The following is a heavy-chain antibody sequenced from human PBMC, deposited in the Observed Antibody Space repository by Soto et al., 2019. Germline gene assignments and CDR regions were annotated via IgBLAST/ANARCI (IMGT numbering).Heavy chain of an antibody. CDR3: AKVNSSSWYGPFPDY. Sequence: PGGSLRLSCAASGFTFDDYAMHWVRQAPGKGLEWVSGISGNGGSIYYADSVKGRFTISRDNSKNTLYLQMNSLRAEDTAVYYCAKVNSSSWYGPFPDYWGHGTLVTGSS. J-gene: IGHJ4*01. V-gene: IGHV3-23*01. CDR1: GFTFDDYA. D-gene: IGHD6-13*01. CDR2: ISGNGGSI.